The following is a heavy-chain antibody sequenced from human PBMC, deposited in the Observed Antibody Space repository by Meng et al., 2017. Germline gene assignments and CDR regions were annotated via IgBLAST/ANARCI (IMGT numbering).Heavy chain of an antibody. Sequence: EGQLVEMGGGLVLPWGSLSLSFAAFGFTVSSNYMSWVRQAPGKGLVWVSVIYSGGSTYYADSVKGRFTISRDNSKNTLYLQMNSLRAEDTAVYYCARGGSYYSYWGQGTLVTVSS. J-gene: IGHJ4*02. CDR1: GFTVSSNY. D-gene: IGHD1-26*01. CDR2: IYSGGST. CDR3: ARGGSYYSY. V-gene: IGHV3-53*02.